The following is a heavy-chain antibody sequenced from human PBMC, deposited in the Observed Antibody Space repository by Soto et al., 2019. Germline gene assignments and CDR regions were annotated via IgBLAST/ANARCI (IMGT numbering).Heavy chain of an antibody. Sequence: ASVKVSCKASGYTFTSYAMHWVRQAPGQRLEWMGWINAGNGTTKYSQKFQGRVTITSDTSASTAYMELSSLRSEDTAVYYCARDNGSIAASCTAVFDYWGQGTLVTVSS. V-gene: IGHV1-3*01. D-gene: IGHD6-13*01. J-gene: IGHJ4*02. CDR2: INAGNGTT. CDR3: ARDNGSIAASCTAVFDY. CDR1: GYTFTSYA.